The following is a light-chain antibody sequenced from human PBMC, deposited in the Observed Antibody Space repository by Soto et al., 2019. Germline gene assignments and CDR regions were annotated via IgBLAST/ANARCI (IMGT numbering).Light chain of an antibody. CDR2: DDK. CDR3: GTWDKSLDYGL. J-gene: IGLJ3*02. V-gene: IGLV1-51*01. Sequence: QSALTQPPSVSAAAGEKVTISCSGSNVGSNYVAWYQQIPGSAPRLLIYDDKERPSGTPDRFSGSRYGTTATLVIAGLQTGDEGEYFCGTWDKSLDYGLFGGGTKLTVL. CDR1: SNVGSNY.